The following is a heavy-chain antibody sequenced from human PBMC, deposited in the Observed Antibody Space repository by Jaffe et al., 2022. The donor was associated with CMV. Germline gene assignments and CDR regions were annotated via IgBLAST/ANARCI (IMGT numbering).Heavy chain of an antibody. CDR3: ARDRRHIAARPGYYYYMDV. CDR2: ISSSSSYT. Sequence: QVQLVESGGGLVKPGGSLRLSCAASGFTFSDYYMSWIRQAPGKGLEWVSYISSSSSYTNYADSVKGRFTISRDNAKNSLYLQMNSLRAEDTAVYYCARDRRHIAARPGYYYYMDVWGKGTTVTVSS. CDR1: GFTFSDYY. V-gene: IGHV3-11*06. D-gene: IGHD6-6*01. J-gene: IGHJ6*03.